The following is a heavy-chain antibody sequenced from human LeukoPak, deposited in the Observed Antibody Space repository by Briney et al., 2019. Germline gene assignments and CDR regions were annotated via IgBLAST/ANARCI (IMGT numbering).Heavy chain of an antibody. CDR2: ISSSGSTI. CDR1: GFTFSNAW. V-gene: IGHV3-11*04. CDR3: ARGGLDYDILTGSSSDYYYYYMDV. Sequence: GGSLRLSCAASGFTFSNAWMSWVRQAPGKGLEWVSYISSSGSTIYYADSVKGRFTISRDNAKNSLYLQMNSLRAEDTAVYYCARGGLDYDILTGSSSDYYYYYMDVWGRGTTVTVSS. D-gene: IGHD3-9*01. J-gene: IGHJ6*03.